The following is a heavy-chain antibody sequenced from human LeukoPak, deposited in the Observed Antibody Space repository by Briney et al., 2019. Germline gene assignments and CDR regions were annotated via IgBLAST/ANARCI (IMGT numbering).Heavy chain of an antibody. CDR3: ARDNSVGDNAWWFDP. D-gene: IGHD1-26*01. J-gene: IGHJ5*02. CDR2: INPTGGST. CDR1: GYTFTGYY. V-gene: IGHV1-46*01. Sequence: ASVKVSCKASGYTFTGYYMHWVRQAPGQGLEWMGLINPTGGSTDYAQKFQGRVTMTRDMSTSTDYMELSGLRSEDTAIYYCARDNSVGDNAWWFDPWGQGTLVTVSS.